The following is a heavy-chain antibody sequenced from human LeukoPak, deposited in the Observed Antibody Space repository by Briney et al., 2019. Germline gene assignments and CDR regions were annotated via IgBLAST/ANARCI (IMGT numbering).Heavy chain of an antibody. CDR2: IYYSGST. J-gene: IGHJ5*02. CDR1: GGSISSGGYY. CDR3: ASLPKAAAGTGWS. V-gene: IGHV4-31*03. Sequence: PSQTLSLTCTVSGGSISSGGYYWSCIRQHPGKGLECIGYIYYSGSTYYNPSLKSRVTISVDMSKNQFSLKLSSVTAADTAVYYCASLPKAAAGTGWSWGQGTLVTVSS. D-gene: IGHD6-13*01.